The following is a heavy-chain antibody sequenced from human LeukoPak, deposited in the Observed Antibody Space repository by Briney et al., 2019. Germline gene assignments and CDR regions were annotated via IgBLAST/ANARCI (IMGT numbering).Heavy chain of an antibody. CDR2: ISSSSSYI. J-gene: IGHJ4*02. CDR3: ARVGCSGGSCYPDY. D-gene: IGHD2-15*01. V-gene: IGHV3-21*04. Sequence: NPGGSLRLSCAASGFTFSVYTMNWVRQAPGKGLEWVSSISSSSSYIYYADSVKGRFTISRDNAKNSLFLLMNSLRAEDTAVYYCARVGCSGGSCYPDYWGQGTLVTVSS. CDR1: GFTFSVYT.